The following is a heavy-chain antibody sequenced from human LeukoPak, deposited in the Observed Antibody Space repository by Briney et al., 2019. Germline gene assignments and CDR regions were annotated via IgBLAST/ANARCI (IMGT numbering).Heavy chain of an antibody. CDR1: GFTFSSYA. CDR2: ISGSGGRT. V-gene: IGHV3-23*01. Sequence: GGSLRLSCAASGFTFSSYAMSWVRQAPGKGLEWVSAISGSGGRTHYADSVKGRFTISRDNSKNTLYLQMNSLRAEATAVYYCAKFLPTHIVVANYYFDYWGQGTLVTVSS. CDR3: AKFLPTHIVVANYYFDY. D-gene: IGHD2-21*01. J-gene: IGHJ4*02.